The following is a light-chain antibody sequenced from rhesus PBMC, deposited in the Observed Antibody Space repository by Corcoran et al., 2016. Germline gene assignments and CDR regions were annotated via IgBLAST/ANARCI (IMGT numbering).Light chain of an antibody. CDR3: QRGNSYPRT. Sequence: DIQMSQSPSSLFASVGDRVTITCRASQDIKSYSHWYQQKPGKAPKLLSYKTKRLASGDPSRISGRGAGTDFTLPISSLRPESFVTYYCQRGNSYPRTFGQEAKVKI. J-gene: IGKJ1*01. V-gene: IGKV1-32*04. CDR2: KTK. CDR1: QDIKSY.